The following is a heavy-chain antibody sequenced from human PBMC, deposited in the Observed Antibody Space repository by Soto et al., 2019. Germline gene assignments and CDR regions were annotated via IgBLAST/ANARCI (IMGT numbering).Heavy chain of an antibody. D-gene: IGHD3-10*01. Sequence: PSETLSLTCTVSGGSLTNGASFWSWIRQHPGKGLEWIGYIYYTGSTSYNPSLKSRIAISVDTSKSQFSLKLTSVTAADTAVYYCANKRGPFDSWGQGTLVTVSS. CDR1: GGSLTNGASF. V-gene: IGHV4-31*03. CDR3: ANKRGPFDS. J-gene: IGHJ4*02. CDR2: IYYTGST.